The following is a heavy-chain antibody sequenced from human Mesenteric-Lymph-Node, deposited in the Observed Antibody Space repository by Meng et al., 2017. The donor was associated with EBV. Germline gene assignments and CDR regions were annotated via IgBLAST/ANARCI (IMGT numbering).Heavy chain of an antibody. V-gene: IGHV1-3*01. CDR3: ARIRGIDSSTDY. Sequence: QVHLVQSGAGVKKPGASVKIACKASGYTFTNYALEWVRQTPGQRLEWMGWINVGNGNTKYSQKFEGRVTISRDTSANTAYVELSSLRSEDTAVYYCARIRGIDSSTDYWGQGTLVTVSS. CDR2: INVGNGNT. D-gene: IGHD2-2*01. CDR1: GYTFTNYA. J-gene: IGHJ4*02.